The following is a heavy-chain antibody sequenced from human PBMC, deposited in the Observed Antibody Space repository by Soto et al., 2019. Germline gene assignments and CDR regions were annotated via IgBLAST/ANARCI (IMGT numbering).Heavy chain of an antibody. CDR2: ISSSSVTI. V-gene: IGHV3-48*02. CDR1: GFTFSTYS. J-gene: IGHJ6*02. CDR3: ARDRLGCSGGGCYSGYYGMDV. Sequence: EVQLVESGGGLVQPGGSLRLSCAASGFTFSTYSLNWVRQAPGKGLEWVSYISSSSVTINFADSVKGRFTISRDNAKKSLSLQMHSLRDGDTAVYYCARDRLGCSGGGCYSGYYGMDVWGQGNKVTVAS. D-gene: IGHD2-15*01.